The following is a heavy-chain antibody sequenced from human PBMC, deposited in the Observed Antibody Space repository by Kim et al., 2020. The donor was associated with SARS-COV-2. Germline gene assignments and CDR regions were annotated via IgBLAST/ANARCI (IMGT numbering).Heavy chain of an antibody. CDR3: ARDGRDGYNPATFDY. Sequence: QKFQGRVTMTRDTSTSTVYMELSSLRSEDTAVYYCARDGRDGYNPATFDYWGQGTLVTVSS. V-gene: IGHV1-46*01. J-gene: IGHJ4*02. D-gene: IGHD5-12*01.